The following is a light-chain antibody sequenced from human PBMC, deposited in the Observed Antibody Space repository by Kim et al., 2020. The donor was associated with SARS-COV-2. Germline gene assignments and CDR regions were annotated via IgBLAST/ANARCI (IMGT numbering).Light chain of an antibody. CDR1: SSDVV. J-gene: IGLJ2*01. CDR3: CSYEGTVV. Sequence: ASGSGSPGQSITISCTGASSDVVSWYQHHPGEAPKLIIFEVNKRPSQISNRFSGSKSGNTASLTIAGLKAEDEANYYCCSYEGTVVFGGGTQLTVL. CDR2: EVN. V-gene: IGLV2-23*02.